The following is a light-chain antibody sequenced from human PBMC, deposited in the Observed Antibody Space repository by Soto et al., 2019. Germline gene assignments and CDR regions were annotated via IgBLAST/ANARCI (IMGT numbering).Light chain of an antibody. Sequence: SYELTQPPSVSVSPGQTARITCSGDALPKQYAYWYQQKPGQAPVVVIYKDTERPSGIPERFSGSSSGITVTLTISGVQGEDEAAYYCQSTDTSGTWVFGGGTKLTVL. CDR3: QSTDTSGTWV. CDR2: KDT. CDR1: ALPKQY. V-gene: IGLV3-25*02. J-gene: IGLJ3*02.